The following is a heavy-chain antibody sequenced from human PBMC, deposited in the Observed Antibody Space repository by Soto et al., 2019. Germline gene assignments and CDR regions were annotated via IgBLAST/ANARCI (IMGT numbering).Heavy chain of an antibody. J-gene: IGHJ4*02. V-gene: IGHV4-59*08. CDR1: GDSFNNYY. Sequence: TSETLSLTCTVSGDSFNNYYWTWIRQPPGKGLEWIGYIYSSGSAGYNPSLKSRVTMLVDTSKNQASLKLSSVTAADTAVYYCARRSNLYHGFDYWGRGILVTVSS. D-gene: IGHD3-16*02. CDR2: IYSSGSA. CDR3: ARRSNLYHGFDY.